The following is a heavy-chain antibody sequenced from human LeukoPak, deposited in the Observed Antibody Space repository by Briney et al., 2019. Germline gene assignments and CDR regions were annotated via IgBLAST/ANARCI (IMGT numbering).Heavy chain of an antibody. CDR2: IWYDGSNK. D-gene: IGHD3/OR15-3a*01. Sequence: GGSLRLSCAASGFTFSSYGMHWVRQATGKGLEWVAVIWYDGSNKYYADSVKGRFTISRDNSKNTLYLQMNSLRAEDTAVYYCARDYDFWGNNWFDPWGQGTLVTVSS. J-gene: IGHJ5*02. CDR1: GFTFSSYG. V-gene: IGHV3-33*01. CDR3: ARDYDFWGNNWFDP.